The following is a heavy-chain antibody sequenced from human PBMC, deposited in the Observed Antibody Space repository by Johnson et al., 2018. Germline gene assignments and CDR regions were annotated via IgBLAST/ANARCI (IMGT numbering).Heavy chain of an antibody. J-gene: IGHJ1*01. D-gene: IGHD3-22*01. V-gene: IGHV3-30*18. CDR1: GFTFSSYG. Sequence: QVQLVESGGGVVQPGRSLRLACAASGFTFSSYGMHWVRQAPGKGLAWVAVISYDGSNKYYADSVKGRFTITRYNSKNTRYLQMNRLRAEDTALYYCEKAPGGWLGEGAEYFQHWGQGTLVTVSS. CDR2: ISYDGSNK. CDR3: EKAPGGWLGEGAEYFQH.